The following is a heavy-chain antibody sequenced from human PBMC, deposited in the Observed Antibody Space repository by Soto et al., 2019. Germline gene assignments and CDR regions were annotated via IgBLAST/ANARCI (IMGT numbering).Heavy chain of an antibody. CDR3: AANYGYYYYYMDV. V-gene: IGHV4-34*01. D-gene: IGHD4-17*01. J-gene: IGHJ6*03. CDR1: GGSFSGYY. Sequence: QVQLQQWGAGLLKPSETLSLTCAVYGGSFSGYYWSWIRQPPGKGLEWIGEINHSGSTNYNPSLKRRVTISVDTSKNQFSLKLSSVTAADTAVYYCAANYGYYYYYMDVWGKGTTVTVSS. CDR2: INHSGST.